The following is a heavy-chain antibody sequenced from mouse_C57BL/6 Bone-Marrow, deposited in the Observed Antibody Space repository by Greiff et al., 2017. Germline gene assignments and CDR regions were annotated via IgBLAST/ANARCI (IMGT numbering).Heavy chain of an antibody. Sequence: VQLQQSGPELVKPGASVKIPCKASGYTFTDYNMDWVQQSHGKSLEWIGDINPNNGGTIYNQKFKGKATLPVDKSSSTAYLELRSLTSEDTAVYYCARRDYCGSSSNWYFDVWGTGTTVTVSS. CDR3: ARRDYCGSSSNWYFDV. CDR2: INPNNGGT. D-gene: IGHD1-1*01. J-gene: IGHJ1*03. CDR1: GYTFTDYN. V-gene: IGHV1-18*01.